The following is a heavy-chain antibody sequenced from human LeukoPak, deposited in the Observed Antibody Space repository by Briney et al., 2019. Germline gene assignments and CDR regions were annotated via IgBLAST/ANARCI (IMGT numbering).Heavy chain of an antibody. V-gene: IGHV4-38-2*01. J-gene: IGHJ5*02. Sequence: SETLSLTCAVSGYSISSGHYWGWIRQPPGKGLEWIGSIYHSGSTYYNPSLKSRVTISVDTSKNQFSLKLSSVTAADTAVYYCARTHSTNWFDPWGQGTLVTVSS. CDR2: IYHSGST. D-gene: IGHD2/OR15-2a*01. CDR1: GYSISSGHY. CDR3: ARTHSTNWFDP.